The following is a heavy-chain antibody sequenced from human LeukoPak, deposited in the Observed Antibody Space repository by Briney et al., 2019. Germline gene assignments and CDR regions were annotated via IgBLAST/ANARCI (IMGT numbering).Heavy chain of an antibody. CDR1: GFTFSSYW. D-gene: IGHD2/OR15-2a*01. Sequence: GGSLRLFCAASGFTFSSYWMHWVCQGPGKGLVWVSRIKNHGSSAIYADSVKGRFTISRDDAKNTLFLHMSSLRAEDTAVYYCVREHLPLYCKISSCLLDYWGQGILVTVSS. J-gene: IGHJ4*02. CDR3: VREHLPLYCKISSCLLDY. V-gene: IGHV3-74*01. CDR2: IKNHGSSA.